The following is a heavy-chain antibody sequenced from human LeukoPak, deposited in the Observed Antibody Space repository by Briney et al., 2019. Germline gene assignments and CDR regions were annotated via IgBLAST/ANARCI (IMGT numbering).Heavy chain of an antibody. CDR3: ARGGYSNYVDY. CDR2: INAYNGNT. D-gene: IGHD4-11*01. Sequence: ASVKVSCKASGYTFINYGINWVRQAPGQGLEWMEWINAYNGNTNYAQKVQGRVTMTTDTSASTAYMELRSLRSDDTAVYYCARGGYSNYVDYWGQGTLVTVSS. J-gene: IGHJ4*02. CDR1: GYTFINYG. V-gene: IGHV1-18*01.